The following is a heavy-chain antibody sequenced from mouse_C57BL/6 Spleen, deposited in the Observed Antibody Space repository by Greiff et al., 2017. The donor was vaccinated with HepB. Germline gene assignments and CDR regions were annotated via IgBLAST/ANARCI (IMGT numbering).Heavy chain of an antibody. V-gene: IGHV1-61*01. Sequence: VQLQQSGAELVRPGSSVKLSCKASGYTFTSYWMDWVKQRPGQGLEWIGNIYPSDSETHYNQKFKDKATLTVDKSSSTAYMQLSSLTSEDSAVYYWARFTTVDLAYWGQGTLVTVSA. CDR2: IYPSDSET. CDR3: ARFTTVDLAY. CDR1: GYTFTSYW. J-gene: IGHJ3*01. D-gene: IGHD1-1*01.